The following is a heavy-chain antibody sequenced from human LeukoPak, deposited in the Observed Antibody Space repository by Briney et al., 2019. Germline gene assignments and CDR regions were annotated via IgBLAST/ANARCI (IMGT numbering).Heavy chain of an antibody. D-gene: IGHD2-15*01. CDR1: GFTVSSNY. CDR2: ITGTGGR. J-gene: IGHJ4*02. CDR3: AKDYCRDGNCPFPFLDS. V-gene: IGHV3-53*01. Sequence: GGSLRLSCAASGFTVSSNYMSWVRQAPGKGLEWVSIITGTGGRYYGDSVKGRFILSRDNSKNTVYMQMSSLRAEDTATYYCAKDYCRDGNCPFPFLDSWGQGTLVTVSS.